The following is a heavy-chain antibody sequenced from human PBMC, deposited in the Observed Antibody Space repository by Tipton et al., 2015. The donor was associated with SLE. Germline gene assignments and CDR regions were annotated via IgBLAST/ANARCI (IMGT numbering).Heavy chain of an antibody. CDR1: GYTFTDQY. Sequence: QLVQSGPEVKKPGASVKVSCKASGYTFTDQYIHWVRQAPGQGLEWMGWMNPNSGNTGYAQKFRGRVTMTRNTSISTAYMELSSLRSEDPSVYYCARGRFCRGGRCSSGWFDPWGQGTLVTVSS. D-gene: IGHD2-15*01. V-gene: IGHV1-8*02. CDR3: ARGRFCRGGRCSSGWFDP. J-gene: IGHJ5*02. CDR2: MNPNSGNT.